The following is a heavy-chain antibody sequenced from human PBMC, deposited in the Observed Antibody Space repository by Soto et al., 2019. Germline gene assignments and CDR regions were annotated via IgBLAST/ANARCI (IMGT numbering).Heavy chain of an antibody. CDR2: FNPDSGGA. Sequence: ASVKVSCKASGYTFTGYYVHWLRQAPGQGLEWMGWFNPDSGGANYAQKFQGWVTMTRDTSISTAYMDLSSLGSDDTAVYYCARDRGAGTAMIFDYWGQGTLVTVSS. J-gene: IGHJ4*02. V-gene: IGHV1-2*04. CDR3: ARDRGAGTAMIFDY. CDR1: GYTFTGYY. D-gene: IGHD5-18*01.